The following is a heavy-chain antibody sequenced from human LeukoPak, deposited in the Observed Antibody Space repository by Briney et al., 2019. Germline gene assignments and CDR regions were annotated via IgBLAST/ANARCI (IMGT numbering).Heavy chain of an antibody. J-gene: IGHJ4*02. D-gene: IGHD7-27*01. V-gene: IGHV1-18*04. CDR1: GYTFTGYY. CDR3: ARDGKLGMVPPPVFDY. CDR2: ISAYNGNT. Sequence: ASVKVSCKASGYTFTGYYMHWVRQAPGQGLEWMGWISAYNGNTNYAQKLQGRVTMTRDTSTSTVYMELSSLRSEDTAVYYCARDGKLGMVPPPVFDYWGQGTLVTVSS.